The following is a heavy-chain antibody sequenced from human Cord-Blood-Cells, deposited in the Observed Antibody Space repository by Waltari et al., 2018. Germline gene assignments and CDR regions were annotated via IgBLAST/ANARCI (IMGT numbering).Heavy chain of an antibody. CDR3: ARGGDVVVPAAIRFDY. V-gene: IGHV4-34*01. J-gene: IGHJ4*02. CDR1: GGSFRGYY. CDR2: INHSGST. Sequence: QVQLQQWGAGRLKPSETLSLTCAVYGGSFRGYYWRWTRQPPGKGLEWIGEINHSGSTNYNPSLKSRVTISVDTSKNQFSLKLSSVTAADTAVYYCARGGDVVVPAAIRFDYWGQGTLVTVSS. D-gene: IGHD2-2*02.